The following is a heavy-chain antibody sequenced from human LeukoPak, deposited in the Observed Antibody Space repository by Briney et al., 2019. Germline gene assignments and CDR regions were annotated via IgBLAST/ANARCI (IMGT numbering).Heavy chain of an antibody. CDR3: ARDAGYGYDRFDY. CDR2: ISSSGSTI. D-gene: IGHD5-18*01. CDR1: GFTFSSYE. Sequence: PGGSLRLSCAASGFTFSSYEMNWVRQAPGKGLEWVSYISSSGSTIYYADSVKGRFTISRDNAKNSLYLQMNRLGVEDTAVHYCARDAGYGYDRFDYWGQGTQVTVSS. V-gene: IGHV3-48*03. J-gene: IGHJ4*02.